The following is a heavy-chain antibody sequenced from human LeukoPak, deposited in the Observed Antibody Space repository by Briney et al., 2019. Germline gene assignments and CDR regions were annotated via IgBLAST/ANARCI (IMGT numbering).Heavy chain of an antibody. CDR3: AREKGTVSPSYYFDY. J-gene: IGHJ4*02. CDR2: IDYTGTT. D-gene: IGHD2-2*01. CDR1: GDSISNNFYY. Sequence: SETLSLTCSVFGDSISNNFYYWGWIRQTPGKGLAWIASIDYTGTTYYNPSFKSRVSISMDTSKNQFSLKVSSVTAADTAVYYCAREKGTVSPSYYFDYWGQGTLVTVSA. V-gene: IGHV4-39*07.